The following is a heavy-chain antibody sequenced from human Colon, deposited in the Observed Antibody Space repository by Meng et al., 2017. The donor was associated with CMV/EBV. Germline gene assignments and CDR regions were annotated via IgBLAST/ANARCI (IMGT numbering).Heavy chain of an antibody. CDR1: GYTFTDFY. CDR3: ARGYCSSTSCYKGNDY. V-gene: IGHV1-2*02. Sequence: ASVKVSCKASGYTFTDFYMHWVRLAPGQGLDWMGWINPNSGGTNYAQKFQGRVTMTRDTSISTAYMELSRLRSDDTAVYYCARGYCSSTSCYKGNDYWGQGTLVTVSS. D-gene: IGHD2-2*02. CDR2: INPNSGGT. J-gene: IGHJ4*02.